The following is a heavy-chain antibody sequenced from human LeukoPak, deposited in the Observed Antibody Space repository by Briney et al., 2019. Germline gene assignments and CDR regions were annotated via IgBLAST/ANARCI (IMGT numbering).Heavy chain of an antibody. Sequence: GGSLRLSCAASGFTFSSYWMSWVRQAPGKWLEWVANIKQDGSEKYYVDSVKGRFTISRDNAKNSLYLQMNSLRAEDTAVYYCARDLIVGPVYYYYMDVWGKGTTVTASS. D-gene: IGHD1-26*01. CDR1: GFTFSSYW. V-gene: IGHV3-7*01. CDR2: IKQDGSEK. J-gene: IGHJ6*03. CDR3: ARDLIVGPVYYYYMDV.